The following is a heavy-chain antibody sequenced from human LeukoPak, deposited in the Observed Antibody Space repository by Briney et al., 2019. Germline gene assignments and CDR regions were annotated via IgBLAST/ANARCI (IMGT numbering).Heavy chain of an antibody. CDR3: ARLSGGLYSSRDAFDI. Sequence: GASVKVSFRASGYTFTTNGISWVRQAPGQGLEWMAWISPYNGDTKYAQELQGRLTVTTDTSTSTAYMELRSLRSDDTAVYYCARLSGGLYSSRDAFDIWGQGTMVTVSS. CDR1: GYTFTTNG. CDR2: ISPYNGDT. V-gene: IGHV1-18*04. D-gene: IGHD6-19*01. J-gene: IGHJ3*02.